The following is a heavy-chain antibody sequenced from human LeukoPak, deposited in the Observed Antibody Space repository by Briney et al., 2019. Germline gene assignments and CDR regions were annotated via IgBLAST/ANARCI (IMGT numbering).Heavy chain of an antibody. CDR3: ARCDTPFDI. J-gene: IGHJ3*02. D-gene: IGHD2-8*01. CDR1: GFTFSSYG. V-gene: IGHV3-23*01. Sequence: PGGSLRLSCAASGFTFSSYGMSWVRQAPGKGLEWVSGISDSGNSTYYADSVKGRFTISRDNSKNTLYLQMSSLRAEDTAIYYCARCDTPFDIWGQGTMVTVSS. CDR2: ISDSGNST.